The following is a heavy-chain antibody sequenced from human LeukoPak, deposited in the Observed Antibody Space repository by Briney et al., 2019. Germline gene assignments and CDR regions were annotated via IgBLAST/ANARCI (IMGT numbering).Heavy chain of an antibody. V-gene: IGHV4-4*07. D-gene: IGHD1-26*01. CDR2: IYTSGST. CDR1: GGSISSYY. CDR3: ARDRLMGAHRWFDP. J-gene: IGHJ5*02. Sequence: SETLSLTCTVSGGSISSYYWSWIRQPAGKGLEWIGRIYTSGSTNYNPSLKSRVTMSVDTSKNQFSLKLSSVTAADTAVYYCARDRLMGAHRWFDPWGQGTLVTVSS.